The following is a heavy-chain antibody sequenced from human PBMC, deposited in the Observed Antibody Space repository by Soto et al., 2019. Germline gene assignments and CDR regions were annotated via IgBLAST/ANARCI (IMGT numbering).Heavy chain of an antibody. CDR3: ARQAIHEYFDP. CDR1: GYSFTSYW. Sequence: GEALKISCKASGYSFTSYWNCWVRQLPGKVVERMGSIDSSDSYTNYSPSFQCDVTISADKPIITDYLQWSRLTASDTVMEFGARQAIHEYFDPWGQRTLVTVSS. CDR2: IDSSDSYT. J-gene: IGHJ5*02. V-gene: IGHV5-10-1*01. D-gene: IGHD2-21*01.